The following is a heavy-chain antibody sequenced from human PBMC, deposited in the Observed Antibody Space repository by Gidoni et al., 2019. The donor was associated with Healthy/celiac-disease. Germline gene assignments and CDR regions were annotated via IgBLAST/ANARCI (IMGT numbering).Heavy chain of an antibody. Sequence: QVQLVQSGAEVKKPGASVKVSCKASGYTFTSYGISWVRQAPGKGLEWMGGISAYNGNTNYAQKLQGRVTMTTDTSTSTDYMELRSLRSDDTAVYYCAREARRSSGYSYGYWGQGTLVTVSS. D-gene: IGHD5-18*01. CDR1: GYTFTSYG. CDR3: AREARRSSGYSYGY. J-gene: IGHJ4*02. V-gene: IGHV1-18*01. CDR2: ISAYNGNT.